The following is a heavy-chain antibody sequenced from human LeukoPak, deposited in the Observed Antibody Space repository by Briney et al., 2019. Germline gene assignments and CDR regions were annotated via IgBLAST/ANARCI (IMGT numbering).Heavy chain of an antibody. CDR1: GGSISSSNYY. D-gene: IGHD1-26*01. V-gene: IGHV4-39*01. J-gene: IGHJ4*02. Sequence: SETLSLTCTVSGGSISSSNYYRGWIRQPPGEGLEWIGYIYYSGSTYYNPSLKSRVTMSVDTSKNQFSLKLSSVTAADTAVYYCARYYSGSYGFDYRGQGTLVTVSS. CDR2: IYYSGST. CDR3: ARYYSGSYGFDY.